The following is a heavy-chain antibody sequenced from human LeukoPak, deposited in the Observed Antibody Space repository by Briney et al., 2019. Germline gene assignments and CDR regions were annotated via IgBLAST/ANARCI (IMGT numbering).Heavy chain of an antibody. D-gene: IGHD2-2*01. Sequence: TSETLSLTCTVSNGALTGYYWGWIRQPPGKGLEWIGHTLYSGNTNYNPSLKSRATISVDSSKNHFSLNLNSVTAADTAVYYCARGYSTSWTYYFDFWGQGALVTVSS. J-gene: IGHJ4*02. CDR3: ARGYSTSWTYYFDF. CDR1: NGALTGYY. V-gene: IGHV4-59*12. CDR2: TLYSGNT.